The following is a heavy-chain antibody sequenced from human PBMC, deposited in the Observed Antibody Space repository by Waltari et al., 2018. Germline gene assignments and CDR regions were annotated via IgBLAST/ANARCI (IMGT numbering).Heavy chain of an antibody. J-gene: IGHJ4*02. Sequence: QVQLVQSGAAVKKPGASVKVSCKASGYTFTGYYMHWVRQAPGKGLEWMGRINPNSGGTSYAQKFQGRVTMTRDTSISTAYMELSRLRSDDTAVYYCARVATTNLPHKDRNIPFDYWGQGTLVTVSS. CDR3: ARVATTNLPHKDRNIPFDY. CDR2: INPNSGGT. D-gene: IGHD5-12*01. V-gene: IGHV1-2*06. CDR1: GYTFTGYY.